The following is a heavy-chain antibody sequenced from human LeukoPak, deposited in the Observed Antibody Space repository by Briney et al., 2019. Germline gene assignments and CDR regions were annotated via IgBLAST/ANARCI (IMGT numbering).Heavy chain of an antibody. D-gene: IGHD3-10*01. V-gene: IGHV3-74*01. CDR1: GFTFSNYW. Sequence: GGSLRLSCAASGFTFSNYWMNWVRQAPGKGLVWVSRINSDGRSTNYADSVKGRFTISRDNSKNTLYLQMNSLRADDTAVYYCAKDARTTIIWFGELYPYYFDYWGQGTLVTVSS. CDR3: AKDARTTIIWFGELYPYYFDY. CDR2: INSDGRST. J-gene: IGHJ4*02.